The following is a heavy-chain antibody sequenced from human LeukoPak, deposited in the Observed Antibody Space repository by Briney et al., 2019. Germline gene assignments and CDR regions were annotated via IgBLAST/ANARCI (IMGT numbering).Heavy chain of an antibody. D-gene: IGHD3-22*01. CDR1: GGSFSGYY. CDR2: INHSGST. CDR3: ARGRGYYDSSGYYYRPLFDY. Sequence: SETLSLTCAVYGGSFSGYYWSWIRQPPGKGLEWIGEINHSGSTNYNPSLKSRVTISVDTSKNQFSLKLSSVTAADTAAYYCARGRGYYDSSGYYYRPLFDYWGQGTLVTVSS. J-gene: IGHJ4*02. V-gene: IGHV4-34*01.